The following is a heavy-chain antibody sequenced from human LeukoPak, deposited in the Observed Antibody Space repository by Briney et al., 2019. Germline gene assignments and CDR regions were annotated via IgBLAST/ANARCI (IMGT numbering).Heavy chain of an antibody. Sequence: PGGSLRLSCAASGYTFSSYWMSWVRQAPGKGVEWVANIKQDGSEKYYVDSVKGRFTISRDNAKNSLYLQMNSLRAEDTAVYYCARDSYYDSSGYFCYWGQGTLVTVSS. J-gene: IGHJ4*02. V-gene: IGHV3-7*01. D-gene: IGHD3-22*01. CDR1: GYTFSSYW. CDR3: ARDSYYDSSGYFCY. CDR2: IKQDGSEK.